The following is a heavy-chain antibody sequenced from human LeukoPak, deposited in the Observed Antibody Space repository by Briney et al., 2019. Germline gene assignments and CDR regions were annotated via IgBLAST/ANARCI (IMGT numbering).Heavy chain of an antibody. Sequence: PSETLSLTCTVSGGSISTDGDYWSWIRQPPGKGLEWIGEIKHSGSTNYNPSLKSRVTISVDTSKNQFSLKLSSVTAADTAVYYCASGYGGPDYWGQGTLVTVSS. CDR3: ASGYGGPDY. CDR2: IKHSGST. CDR1: GGSISTDGDY. J-gene: IGHJ4*02. V-gene: IGHV4-34*01. D-gene: IGHD4-23*01.